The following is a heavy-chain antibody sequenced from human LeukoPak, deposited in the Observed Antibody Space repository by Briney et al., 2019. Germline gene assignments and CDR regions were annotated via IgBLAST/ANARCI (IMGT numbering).Heavy chain of an antibody. Sequence: ASVKVSCKASGYTFTNYGINWVRQAPGQGLEWMGWINTNTGNPMYAQGFTGRFVFSLDTSVSTAYLQISSLKADDIAVYYCPTRYSSSHYYYLDVWGNGTTVTVPS. CDR1: GYTFTNYG. CDR3: PTRYSSSHYYYLDV. V-gene: IGHV7-4-1*02. CDR2: INTNTGNP. J-gene: IGHJ6*03. D-gene: IGHD6-13*01.